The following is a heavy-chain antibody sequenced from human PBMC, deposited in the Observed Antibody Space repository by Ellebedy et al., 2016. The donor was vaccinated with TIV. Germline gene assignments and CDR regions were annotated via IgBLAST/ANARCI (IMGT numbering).Heavy chain of an antibody. CDR1: GYTFIGYY. CDR2: INPNSGGT. CDR3: ARGEITMVRGVIILFDY. Sequence: AASVKVSCKASGYTFIGYYMHWVRQAPGQGLEWMGWINPNSGGTNYAQKFQGRVTMTRDKSISTAYMELSRLRSDDTAVYYCARGEITMVRGVIILFDYWGQGTLVTVSS. J-gene: IGHJ4*02. V-gene: IGHV1-2*02. D-gene: IGHD3-10*01.